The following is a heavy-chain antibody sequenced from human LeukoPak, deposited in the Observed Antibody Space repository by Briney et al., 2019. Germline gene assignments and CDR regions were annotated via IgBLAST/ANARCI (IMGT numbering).Heavy chain of an antibody. CDR2: IWYDGTNE. CDR1: GFTFSTYG. J-gene: IGHJ6*02. V-gene: IGHV3-33*01. Sequence: PGGSLRLSCAASGFTFSTYGMHWVRQAPGKGLEWVAVIWYDGTNEYYADSVKGRFTISRDNSKNTLYLQMNSLRAEDTALYFCARDYGSGGGVEISYYHYGMDVWGQGTTVTVSS. D-gene: IGHD3-10*01. CDR3: ARDYGSGGGVEISYYHYGMDV.